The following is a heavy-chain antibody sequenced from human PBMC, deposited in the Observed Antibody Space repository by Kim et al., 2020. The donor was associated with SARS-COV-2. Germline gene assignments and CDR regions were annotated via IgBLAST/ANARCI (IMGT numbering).Heavy chain of an antibody. Sequence: SETLSLTCTVSGDSISSGTHYWGWDRQRPGKGLECIGYFNNSGSTYSNLSLKSRVSITADTSKYQFPLKLSSGTAADTAVYYCEGSLVRGANWFDPWGQGPLVIVST. CDR3: EGSLVRGANWFDP. J-gene: IGHJ5*02. V-gene: IGHV4-31*03. CDR1: GDSISSGTHY. D-gene: IGHD3-10*01. CDR2: FNNSGST.